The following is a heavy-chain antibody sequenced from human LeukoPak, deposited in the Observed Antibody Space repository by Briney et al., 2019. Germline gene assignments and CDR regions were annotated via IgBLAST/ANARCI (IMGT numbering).Heavy chain of an antibody. CDR3: ARHFAPRGFYGMDV. CDR1: GGSISSGSSDYY. D-gene: IGHD5-12*01. CDR2: IYYSGST. Sequence: SDTLSLTCTVSGGSISSGSSDYYWGWIRQPPGKGLEWIGSIYYSGSTYYNPSLKSRVTISADTPKNQFSLKLTSVTAADTAVYYCARHFAPRGFYGMDVWGQGTTVTVSS. J-gene: IGHJ6*02. V-gene: IGHV4-39*01.